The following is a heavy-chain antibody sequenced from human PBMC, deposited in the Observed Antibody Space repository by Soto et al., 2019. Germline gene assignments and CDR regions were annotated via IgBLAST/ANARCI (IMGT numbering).Heavy chain of an antibody. CDR2: IFYSGTT. J-gene: IGHJ4*02. CDR3: ARHTSSGYYYQIEY. V-gene: IGHV4-39*01. D-gene: IGHD3-3*01. Sequence: PSETLSLTFTASGCPIRIGNYYLGWIRQSPGKGLEWIGSIFYSGTTYYTPSLKSRVTISVDTSKNQFSLRLISVTAADTAVYYCARHTSSGYYYQIEYWGQG. CDR1: GCPIRIGNYY.